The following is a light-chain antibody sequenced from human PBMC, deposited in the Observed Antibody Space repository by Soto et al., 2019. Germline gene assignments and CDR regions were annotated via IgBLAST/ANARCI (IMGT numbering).Light chain of an antibody. CDR3: SSYAITSTVL. Sequence: QSALTQPASVSGSPGQSITISCTRTSSDVGGYNYVSWYQQHPDKAPKLMIYEVSNRPSGVSNRFSGSKSGNTASLTISGLQAEDEADYYCSSYAITSTVLFGGGTKLTV. V-gene: IGLV2-14*01. CDR2: EVS. CDR1: SSDVGGYNY. J-gene: IGLJ2*01.